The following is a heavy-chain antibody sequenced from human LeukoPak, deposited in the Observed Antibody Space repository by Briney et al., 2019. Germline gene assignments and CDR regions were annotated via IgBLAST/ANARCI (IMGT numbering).Heavy chain of an antibody. V-gene: IGHV3-23*01. J-gene: IGHJ4*02. CDR1: GFTFSSYA. D-gene: IGHD1-26*01. Sequence: PGGSLRLSCAASGFTFSSYAMSWVRQAPGKGLEWVSAISGSGGSTYYADFVKGRFTISRDNSKNTLYLQMNSLRAEDTAVYYCAKDDSGSSFTFDYWGQGTLVTVSS. CDR3: AKDDSGSSFTFDY. CDR2: ISGSGGST.